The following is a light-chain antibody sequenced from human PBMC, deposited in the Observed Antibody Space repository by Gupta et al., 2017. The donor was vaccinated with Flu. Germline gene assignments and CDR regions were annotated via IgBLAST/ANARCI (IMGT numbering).Light chain of an antibody. CDR2: DVT. Sequence: QSALTQPRSVSGSPGQSVTISCTGSSTDVRYYKYVSWFQQHPGKAPKLIIYDVTERPSGVPDRFSGSKSGSTASLTISGLQTEDEAAYYCCSHAGTFYVFGSGTEVSVL. V-gene: IGLV2-11*01. CDR1: STDVRYYKY. CDR3: CSHAGTFYV. J-gene: IGLJ1*01.